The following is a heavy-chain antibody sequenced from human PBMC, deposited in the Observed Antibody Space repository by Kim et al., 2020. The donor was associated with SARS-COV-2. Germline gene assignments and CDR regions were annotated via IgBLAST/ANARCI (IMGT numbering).Heavy chain of an antibody. D-gene: IGHD1-26*01. CDR2: VSDTGADR. J-gene: IGHJ4*02. CDR3: AKRLGPTTPNFDY. V-gene: IGHV3-23*01. CDR1: GFTFSGYG. Sequence: GGSLRLSCAASGFTFSGYGMSWVRQAPGKGLEWVSAVSDTGADRNYANSVKGRFTIYRDNSKNTLYLQMNSLRDEDTAVYYCAKRLGPTTPNFDYWGQGTLVTVSS.